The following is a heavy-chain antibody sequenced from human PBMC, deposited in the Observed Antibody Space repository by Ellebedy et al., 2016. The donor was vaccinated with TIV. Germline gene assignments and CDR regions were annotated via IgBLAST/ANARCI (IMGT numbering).Heavy chain of an antibody. Sequence: AASVKVSCKASGYTFTNYAISWVRQAPGQGLEWMGGIIPNSGGTNYAQKFQGRVTMTRDTSNSTAYMELRSLRSDDTAVYYCARDYGGALTGYYKRGYYYGMDVWGQGTTVTVSS. V-gene: IGHV1-2*02. CDR2: IIPNSGGT. J-gene: IGHJ6*01. CDR3: ARDYGGALTGYYKRGYYYGMDV. D-gene: IGHD3-9*01. CDR1: GYTFTNYA.